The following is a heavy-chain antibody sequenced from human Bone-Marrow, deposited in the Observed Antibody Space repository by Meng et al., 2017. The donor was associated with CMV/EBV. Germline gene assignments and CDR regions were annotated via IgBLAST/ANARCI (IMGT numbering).Heavy chain of an antibody. Sequence: LTCTVSGGSVTRGNYCWNWIRQPPGEGLEWIGWIHYTGSSNYNPSLKSRATITLDTSKNQFSLKVTSVTAADTAVYYCARSTTGPGDYWGQGTLVTVSS. CDR3: ARSTTGPGDY. V-gene: IGHV4-61*01. J-gene: IGHJ4*02. CDR1: GGSVTRGNYC. D-gene: IGHD1-1*01. CDR2: IHYTGSS.